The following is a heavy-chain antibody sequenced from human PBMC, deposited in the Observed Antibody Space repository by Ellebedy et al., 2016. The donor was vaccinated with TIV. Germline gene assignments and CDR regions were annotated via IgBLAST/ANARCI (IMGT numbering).Heavy chain of an antibody. CDR3: ARDRWPTSCYGVSCSIFDY. Sequence: GESLKISXVASGFTFSINGMHWVRQAPGKGLEWVAVIWNDGSKQLYTDSVKGRFIISRDNSKNTLYLQMNSLRAEDTAVYYCARDRWPTSCYGVSCSIFDYWGQGTLVTVSS. CDR2: IWNDGSKQ. V-gene: IGHV3-33*01. J-gene: IGHJ4*02. CDR1: GFTFSING. D-gene: IGHD2-15*01.